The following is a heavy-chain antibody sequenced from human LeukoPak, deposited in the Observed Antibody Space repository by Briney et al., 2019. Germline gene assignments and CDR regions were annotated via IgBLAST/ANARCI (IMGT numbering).Heavy chain of an antibody. J-gene: IGHJ4*02. CDR3: ARVAVSRKMIHFDY. V-gene: IGHV1-2*02. CDR2: INPNSGGT. D-gene: IGHD6-19*01. CDR1: GYTFTGYY. Sequence: GASVKVSRKASGYTFTGYYMHWVRQAPGQGLEWMGWINPNSGGTNYAQKFQGRVTMTRDTSISTAYMELSRLRSDDTAVYYCARVAVSRKMIHFDYWGQGTLVTVSS.